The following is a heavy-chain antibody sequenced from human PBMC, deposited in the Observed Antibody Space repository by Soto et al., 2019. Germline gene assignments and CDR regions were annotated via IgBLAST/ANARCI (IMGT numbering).Heavy chain of an antibody. CDR2: ISYDGSNK. V-gene: IGHV3-30*04. Sequence: GGSLRLSCAASGFTFSSYAMQWVRQAPGKGLEWVAVISYDGSNKYYADSVKGRFTISRDNSKNTLYLQMNSLRAEDTAVYYCAREGLTGTFDYWGQGTLVTVSS. D-gene: IGHD7-27*01. CDR3: AREGLTGTFDY. CDR1: GFTFSSYA. J-gene: IGHJ4*02.